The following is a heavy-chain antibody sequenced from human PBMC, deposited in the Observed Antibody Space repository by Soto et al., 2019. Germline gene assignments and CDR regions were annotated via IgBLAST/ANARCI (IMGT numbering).Heavy chain of an antibody. V-gene: IGHV3-23*01. D-gene: IGHD3-10*01. Sequence: GGSLRLSCAASGFTFSSYAMSWVRQAPGKGLEWVSAISGSGGSTYYADSVKGRFTISRDNSKNTLYLQMNSLRAEDTAVYYCAKDLGAGDYGSGSGDYWGQGTLVTVSS. CDR1: GFTFSSYA. CDR2: ISGSGGST. CDR3: AKDLGAGDYGSGSGDY. J-gene: IGHJ4*02.